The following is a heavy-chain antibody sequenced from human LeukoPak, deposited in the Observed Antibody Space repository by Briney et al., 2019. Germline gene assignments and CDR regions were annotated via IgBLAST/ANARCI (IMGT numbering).Heavy chain of an antibody. V-gene: IGHV3-30-3*01. CDR1: GFTFGSYA. Sequence: GRSLRLSCAASGFTFGSYAMHWVRQAPGKGLEWVAVISYDGSNKYYADSVKGRFTISRDNSKNTLYLQMNSLRAEDTAVYYCARDYNDGGAAFDYWGQGTLVTVSS. CDR3: ARDYNDGGAAFDY. CDR2: ISYDGSNK. D-gene: IGHD3-16*01. J-gene: IGHJ4*02.